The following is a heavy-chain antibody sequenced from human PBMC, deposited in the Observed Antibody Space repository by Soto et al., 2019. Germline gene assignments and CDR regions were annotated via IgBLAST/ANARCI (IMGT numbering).Heavy chain of an antibody. J-gene: IGHJ5*02. Sequence: GGSLRLSCAASGFTFSSYAMSWVRQAPGKGLEWVSAISGSGGSTYYADSVKGRFTISRDNSKNTLYLQMNSLRAEDTAVYYCAKTPVVTIFVVVEGWFDPWGQGPLVTVSS. D-gene: IGHD3-3*01. V-gene: IGHV3-23*01. CDR1: GFTFSSYA. CDR2: ISGSGGST. CDR3: AKTPVVTIFVVVEGWFDP.